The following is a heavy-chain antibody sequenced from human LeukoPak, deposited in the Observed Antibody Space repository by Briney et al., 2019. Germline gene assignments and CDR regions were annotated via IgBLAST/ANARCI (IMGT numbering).Heavy chain of an antibody. CDR2: IWYDGNNK. J-gene: IGHJ4*02. Sequence: PGGSLRLPCAASGFTLNNYGMHWVRQAPGKGLEWVAVIWYDGNNKYYVDSVKGRFTISRDNSKNTLYLQMNSLRAEDTAVYYCARESSLTGAYFDCWGQGTLATVSS. V-gene: IGHV3-33*01. CDR3: ARESSLTGAYFDC. D-gene: IGHD3-10*01. CDR1: GFTLNNYG.